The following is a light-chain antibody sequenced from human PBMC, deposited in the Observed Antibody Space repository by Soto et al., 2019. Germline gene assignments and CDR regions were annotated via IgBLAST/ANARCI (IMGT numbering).Light chain of an antibody. J-gene: IGKJ5*01. CDR2: GAS. CDR3: QQYKIWPIT. V-gene: IGKV3-15*01. CDR1: ESVSTT. Sequence: TQSTARLCLAQGERVNLSCRPSESVSTTLAWYQQKAGQSPRLLLYGASTRATGIPARFSVSGSGTEFTRSICSLQSEDFAVYYCQQYKIWPITCRQGTRLEI.